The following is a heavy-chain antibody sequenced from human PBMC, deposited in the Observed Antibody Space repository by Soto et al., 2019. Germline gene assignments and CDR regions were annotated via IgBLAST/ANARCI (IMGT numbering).Heavy chain of an antibody. CDR1: GFTFSSYA. CDR2: ISSNGGST. D-gene: IGHD7-27*01. CDR3: VKESEPNWGDYDYYMDV. J-gene: IGHJ6*03. V-gene: IGHV3-64D*06. Sequence: GGSLRLSCSASGFTFSSYAMHWVRQAPGKGLEYVSAISSNGGSTYYADSVKGRFTISRDNSKNTLYLQMSSLRAEDTAVYYCVKESEPNWGDYDYYMDVWGKGTTVTVSS.